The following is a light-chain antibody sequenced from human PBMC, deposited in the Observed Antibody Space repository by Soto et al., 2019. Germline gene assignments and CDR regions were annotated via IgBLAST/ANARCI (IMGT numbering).Light chain of an antibody. Sequence: QSVLTQPPSTSGTPGQWVAISCSGSSSNIGSNTVNWYQQVPGMAPNLLIFKTNQRPSGVPDRFSGSKSDTSDSLAISGLQSDDEADYYCATWDDSLNGLLFGGGTKLTVL. CDR3: ATWDDSLNGLL. J-gene: IGLJ2*01. CDR2: KTN. V-gene: IGLV1-44*01. CDR1: SSNIGSNT.